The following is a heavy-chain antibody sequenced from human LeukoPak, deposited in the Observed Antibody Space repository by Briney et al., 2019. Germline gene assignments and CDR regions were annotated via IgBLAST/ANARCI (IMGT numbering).Heavy chain of an antibody. CDR3: ARGDYYDSSGSNRLGVDY. J-gene: IGHJ4*02. D-gene: IGHD3-22*01. Sequence: SETQSLTCAVYGGSFSGYYWSWIRQPPGKGLEWIGEINHSGSTNYNPSLKSRVTISVDTSKNQFSLKLSSVTAADTAVYYCARGDYYDSSGSNRLGVDYWGQGTLVTVSS. CDR2: INHSGST. V-gene: IGHV4-34*01. CDR1: GGSFSGYY.